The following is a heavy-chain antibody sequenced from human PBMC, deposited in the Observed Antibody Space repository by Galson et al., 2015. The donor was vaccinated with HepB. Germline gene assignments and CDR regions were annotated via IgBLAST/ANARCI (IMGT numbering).Heavy chain of an antibody. Sequence: IIPIFGIANYAQKFQGRVTITADESTSTAYMELSSLRSEDTAVYYCARPYYYDSSGSYYFDYWGQGTLVTVSS. V-gene: IGHV1-69*01. J-gene: IGHJ4*02. CDR2: IIPIFGIA. CDR3: ARPYYYDSSGSYYFDY. D-gene: IGHD3-22*01.